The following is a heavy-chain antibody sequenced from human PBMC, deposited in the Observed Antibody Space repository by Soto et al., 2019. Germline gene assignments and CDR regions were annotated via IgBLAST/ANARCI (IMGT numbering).Heavy chain of an antibody. CDR2: INHSGST. D-gene: IGHD6-13*01. V-gene: IGHV4-34*01. J-gene: IGHJ4*02. Sequence: PSETLSLTCAVYGGSFSAYYWSWIRQPPGKGLEWIGEINHSGSTNYNPSLKSRVTISVDTSKNQLSLKLSSVTAADTAVYYCARRLAAPRVPYSSSRVPDYWGQGTLVTVSS. CDR1: GGSFSAYY. CDR3: ARRLAAPRVPYSSSRVPDY.